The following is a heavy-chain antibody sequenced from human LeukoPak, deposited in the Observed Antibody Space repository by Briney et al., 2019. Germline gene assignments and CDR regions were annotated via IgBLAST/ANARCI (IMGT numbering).Heavy chain of an antibody. D-gene: IGHD5-18*01. CDR2: IWYDGSNK. CDR3: AKGDRAGGYSYGDY. J-gene: IGHJ4*02. CDR1: GFTFSSYG. V-gene: IGHV3-33*06. Sequence: GGSLRLSCAASGFTFSSYGMHWVRQAPGKGLEWVAVIWYDGSNKYYADSVRGRFTISRDNSKNTLYLQMNSLRAEDTAVYYCAKGDRAGGYSYGDYWGQGTLVTVSS.